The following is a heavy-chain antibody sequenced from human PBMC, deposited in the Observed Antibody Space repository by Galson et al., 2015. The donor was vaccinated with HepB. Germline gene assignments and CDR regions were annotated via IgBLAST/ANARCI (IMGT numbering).Heavy chain of an antibody. V-gene: IGHV1-69*04. D-gene: IGHD1-26*01. CDR3: ARPDFGVGATRGYYYYGMDV. J-gene: IGHJ6*02. CDR2: IIPILGIA. CDR1: GGTFSSYA. Sequence: SVKVSCKASGGTFSSYAISWVRQAPGQGLEWMGRIIPILGIANYAQKFQGRVTITADKSTSTAYMELSSLRSEDTAVYYCARPDFGVGATRGYYYYGMDVWGQGTTVTVSS.